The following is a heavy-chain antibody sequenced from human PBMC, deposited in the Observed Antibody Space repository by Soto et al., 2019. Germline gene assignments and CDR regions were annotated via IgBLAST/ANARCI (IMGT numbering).Heavy chain of an antibody. D-gene: IGHD3-22*01. CDR2: IYHSGST. CDR3: ARKVDYYDSSGYIMDFDY. V-gene: IGHV4-4*02. J-gene: IGHJ4*02. CDR1: GGSISSSNW. Sequence: SETLSLTCAVSGGSISSSNWWSGVRQPPGKGLEWIGEIYHSGSTNYNPSLKSRVTISVDKSKNQFSLKLSSVTAADTAVYYCARKVDYYDSSGYIMDFDYWGQGTLVTVS.